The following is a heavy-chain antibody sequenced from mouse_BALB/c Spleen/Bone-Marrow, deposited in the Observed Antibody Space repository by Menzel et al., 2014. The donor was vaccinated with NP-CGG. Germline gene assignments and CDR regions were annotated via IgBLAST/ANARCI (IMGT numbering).Heavy chain of an antibody. J-gene: IGHJ4*01. Sequence: DVMLVESGGDLVKPGGSLKLSCAASGFTFSNYGMSWVRQTPDKRLEWVATINSGGSYTYYPDSVKGRFTISRDNAKNTRYLQMSSLKSEDTAMYYCTRRGSTMITTGYPMDHWGQGTSVTVSS. D-gene: IGHD2-4*01. CDR1: GFTFSNYG. CDR3: TRRGSTMITTGYPMDH. CDR2: INSGGSYT. V-gene: IGHV5-6*02.